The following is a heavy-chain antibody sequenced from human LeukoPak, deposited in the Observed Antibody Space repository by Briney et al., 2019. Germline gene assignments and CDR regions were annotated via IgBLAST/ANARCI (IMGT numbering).Heavy chain of an antibody. CDR1: GGSISSYH. V-gene: IGHV4-4*07. J-gene: IGHJ6*03. CDR2: IYTSGST. D-gene: IGHD3-3*01. Sequence: PSETLSLTCTVSGGSISSYHWSWIRQPAVKGLEWIGRIYTSGSTNYNPSLKSRVTMSVDTSKNQFSLKLSSVTAADTAVYYCARSYYGFDYYYYMDVWGKGTTVTVSS. CDR3: ARSYYGFDYYYYMDV.